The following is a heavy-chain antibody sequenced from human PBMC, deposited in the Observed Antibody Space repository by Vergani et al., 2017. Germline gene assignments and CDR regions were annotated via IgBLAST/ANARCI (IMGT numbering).Heavy chain of an antibody. CDR2: IYSGGST. CDR3: ARDPTYCSGGSCYSGDY. Sequence: EVQLVESGGGLVQPGGSLRLSCAASGFTVSSNYMSWVRQAPGKGLEWVSVIYSGGSTYYADSVKGRFTISRDNSKTTLYLQMNSLRAEDTAVYYCARDPTYCSGGSCYSGDYWGQGTLVTVSS. V-gene: IGHV3-66*02. CDR1: GFTVSSNY. J-gene: IGHJ4*02. D-gene: IGHD2-15*01.